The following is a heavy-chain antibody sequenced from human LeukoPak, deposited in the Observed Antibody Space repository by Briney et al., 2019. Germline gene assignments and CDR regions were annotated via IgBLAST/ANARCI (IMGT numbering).Heavy chain of an antibody. Sequence: PGGSLRLSCAASGFTFSIYAMGWVRQAPGKGLEWVSAISGSGGSTYYADSVKGRFTISRDNSKNTLYLQMNSLRDEDTAVYYCAKDDGVAGKRTFDCWGQGTLVSVSS. V-gene: IGHV3-23*01. CDR2: ISGSGGST. J-gene: IGHJ4*02. CDR1: GFTFSIYA. CDR3: AKDDGVAGKRTFDC. D-gene: IGHD6-19*01.